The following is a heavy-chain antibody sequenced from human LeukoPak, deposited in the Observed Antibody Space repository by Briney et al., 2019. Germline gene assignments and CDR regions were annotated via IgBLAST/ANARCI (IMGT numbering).Heavy chain of an antibody. D-gene: IGHD1-26*01. Sequence: SETLSLTCTVSGGSISSYYWSWIRQPPGEGMEWIGYIYYSGSTNYNPPLKSRVTISVDTSKNQFSLKLSSVTAADTAVYYCARTPGYSGSYYVDYWGQGTLVTVSS. J-gene: IGHJ4*02. CDR3: ARTPGYSGSYYVDY. CDR2: IYYSGST. V-gene: IGHV4-59*01. CDR1: GGSISSYY.